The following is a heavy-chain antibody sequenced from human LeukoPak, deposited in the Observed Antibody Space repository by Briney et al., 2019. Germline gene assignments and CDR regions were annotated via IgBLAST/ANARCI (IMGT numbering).Heavy chain of an antibody. Sequence: SETLSLTCTVSGGSISSYYWSWIRQPPGKGLEWIGYIYYSGSTNYNPSLKSRVTISVDTSKNQFPLKLSSVTAADTAVYYCARLRHGDYARIDYWGQGTLVTVSS. CDR3: ARLRHGDYARIDY. D-gene: IGHD4-17*01. J-gene: IGHJ4*02. CDR2: IYYSGST. V-gene: IGHV4-59*08. CDR1: GGSISSYY.